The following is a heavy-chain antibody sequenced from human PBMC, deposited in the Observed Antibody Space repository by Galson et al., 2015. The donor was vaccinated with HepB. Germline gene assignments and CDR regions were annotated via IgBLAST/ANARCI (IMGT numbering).Heavy chain of an antibody. J-gene: IGHJ4*02. Sequence: SVKVSCQASGYTFTSYYMHWVRQAPGQGLEWMGIINPSGGSTSYAQKFQGRVTMTRDTSTSTVYMELSSLRSEDTAVYYCARDHYYDRSGYGYFDYWGQGTLVTVSS. D-gene: IGHD3-22*01. CDR3: ARDHYYDRSGYGYFDY. CDR2: INPSGGST. CDR1: GYTFTSYY. V-gene: IGHV1-46*01.